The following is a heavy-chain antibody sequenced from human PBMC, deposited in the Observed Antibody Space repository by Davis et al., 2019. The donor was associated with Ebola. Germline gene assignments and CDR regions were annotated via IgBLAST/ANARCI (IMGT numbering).Heavy chain of an antibody. D-gene: IGHD3-10*01. CDR3: ARDRMVRGSNWFDP. CDR2: INPNSGGT. V-gene: IGHV1-2*06. J-gene: IGHJ5*02. Sequence: AASVKVSCKASGYTFTGYYMHWVRQAPGQGLEWMGRINPNSGGTIYAQKFQGRVTMTRDASISTAYMELSRLRSDDTAVYYCARDRMVRGSNWFDPWGQGTLVTVSS. CDR1: GYTFTGYY.